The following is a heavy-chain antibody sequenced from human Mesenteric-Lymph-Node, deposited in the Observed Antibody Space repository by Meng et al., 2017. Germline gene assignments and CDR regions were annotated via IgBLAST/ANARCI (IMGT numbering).Heavy chain of an antibody. CDR1: GFTFSSYS. J-gene: IGHJ3*02. CDR3: ARETELLYAFDI. V-gene: IGHV3-21*01. Sequence: GESLKISCAASGFTFSSYSMNWVRQAPGKGLEWVSSISSSSSYIYYADSVKGRFTISRDNAKNSLYLQMNSLRAEDTAVYYCARETELLYAFDIWGQGTRVTVSS. D-gene: IGHD1-26*01. CDR2: ISSSSSYI.